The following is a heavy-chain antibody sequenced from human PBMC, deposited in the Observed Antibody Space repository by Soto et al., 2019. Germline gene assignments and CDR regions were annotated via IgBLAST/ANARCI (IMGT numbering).Heavy chain of an antibody. CDR3: ARDTTGSYSSPSYWYFDL. D-gene: IGHD1-26*01. CDR1: GGSISSGAYY. Sequence: PSETLSLTCTVSGGSISSGAYYWSWIRQPPGKGLEWIGYIYYSGTTYYNPSLKSRVTISVDTSQNQFSLNLNSVTAADTAVYYFARDTTGSYSSPSYWYFDLWGRGTLVTVSS. CDR2: IYYSGTT. J-gene: IGHJ2*01. V-gene: IGHV4-30-4*01.